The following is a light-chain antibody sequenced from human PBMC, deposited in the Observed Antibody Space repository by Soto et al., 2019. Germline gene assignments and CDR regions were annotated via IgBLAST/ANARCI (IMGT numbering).Light chain of an antibody. J-gene: IGKJ1*01. V-gene: IGKV1-5*03. CDR1: QSISSW. Sequence: DIQMTQSPSTLSASVGDRVTITCRASQSISSWLAWYQQKPGKAPKLLIYKASSLESGVPSRFSGSGSGTECTLTISSLQPDDFAPYYCQQYNSYPWTFGQGTKVDIK. CDR3: QQYNSYPWT. CDR2: KAS.